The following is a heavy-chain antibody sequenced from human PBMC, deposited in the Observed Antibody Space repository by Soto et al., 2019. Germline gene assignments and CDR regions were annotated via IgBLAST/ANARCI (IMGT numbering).Heavy chain of an antibody. D-gene: IGHD2-2*01. V-gene: IGHV3-21*01. CDR1: GFTFSSYS. CDR2: ISSSSSYI. J-gene: IGHJ4*02. CDR3: ARVSGQYQLLSPLDY. Sequence: GGSLRLSCAASGFTFSSYSMNWVRQAPGKGLEWVSSISSSSSYIYYADSVKGRFTISRDNAKNSLYLQMNGLRAEDTAVYYCARVSGQYQLLSPLDYWGQGTLVTVS.